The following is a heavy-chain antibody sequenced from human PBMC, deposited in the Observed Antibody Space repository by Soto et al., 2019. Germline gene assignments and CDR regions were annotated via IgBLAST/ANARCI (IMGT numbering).Heavy chain of an antibody. V-gene: IGHV4-61*01. Sequence: PSETLSLTCTVSGGSVSSESHYWSWIRQTPGKGLEWIGYIYYTGSTNYNPALKGRVTMSVDTSRDQVCLRLRSVTRADTAVYDCARDQYDFRSGSYYYAMEVWGQGTKVTVSS. CDR3: ARDQYDFRSGSYYYAMEV. J-gene: IGHJ6*02. CDR1: GGSVSSESHY. CDR2: IYYTGST. D-gene: IGHD3-3*01.